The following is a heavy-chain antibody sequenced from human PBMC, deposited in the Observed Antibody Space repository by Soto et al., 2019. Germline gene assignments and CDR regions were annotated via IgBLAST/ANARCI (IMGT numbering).Heavy chain of an antibody. CDR2: IIPIFGTA. J-gene: IGHJ5*02. CDR3: AREEEWELRGNWFDP. V-gene: IGHV1-69*01. CDR1: GGTFSSYA. D-gene: IGHD1-26*01. Sequence: QVQLVQSGAEVKKPGSSVKVSCKASGGTFSSYAISWVRQAPGHGLEWMGGIIPIFGTANYAQKFQGRVTITADESTSTADMELSSLRSEDTAGYYWAREEEWELRGNWFDPWGQGTLVTVSS.